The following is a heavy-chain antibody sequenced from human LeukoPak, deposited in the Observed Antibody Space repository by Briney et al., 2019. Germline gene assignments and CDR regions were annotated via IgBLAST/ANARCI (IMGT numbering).Heavy chain of an antibody. V-gene: IGHV1-18*01. CDR2: ISAYNGNT. J-gene: IGHJ4*02. Sequence: ASVKVSCKASGYTFTSYGISWVRQAPGQGLEWMGWISAYNGNTNYAQKLQGRVTMTRDTSTSTVYMELSRLRSDDTAVYYCARGKDYIAAAGTLDYWGQGTLVTVSS. CDR1: GYTFTSYG. D-gene: IGHD6-13*01. CDR3: ARGKDYIAAAGTLDY.